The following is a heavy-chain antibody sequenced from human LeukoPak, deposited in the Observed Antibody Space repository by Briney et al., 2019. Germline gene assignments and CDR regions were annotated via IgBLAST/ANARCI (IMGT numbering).Heavy chain of an antibody. Sequence: SETLSLTCTVSGGSISSSSYYWGWIRQSPGKGLEWIGEINRGGITKYNPSLKSRVTISLGTSYNQFSLKLTSVTAADTAMYYCARSEDCGSSSCYWFDPWGQGTLVTVSS. V-gene: IGHV4-39*07. J-gene: IGHJ5*02. D-gene: IGHD2-2*01. CDR1: GGSISSSSYY. CDR3: ARSEDCGSSSCYWFDP. CDR2: INRGGIT.